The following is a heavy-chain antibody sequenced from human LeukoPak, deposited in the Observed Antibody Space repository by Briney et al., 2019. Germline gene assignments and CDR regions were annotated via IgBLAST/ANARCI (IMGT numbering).Heavy chain of an antibody. CDR2: ISSSGSTI. Sequence: GGSLRLSCAASGFTFSSYEMNWVRQAPGKGLEWVSYISSSGSTIYYADSVKGRFTISRDNAKNSLYLQMNSLRAEGTAVYYCARVGWDIVATTFDYWGQGTLVTVSS. J-gene: IGHJ4*02. CDR1: GFTFSSYE. V-gene: IGHV3-48*03. CDR3: ARVGWDIVATTFDY. D-gene: IGHD5-12*01.